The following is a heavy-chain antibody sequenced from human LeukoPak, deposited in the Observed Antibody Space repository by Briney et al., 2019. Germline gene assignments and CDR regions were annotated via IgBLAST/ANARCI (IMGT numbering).Heavy chain of an antibody. D-gene: IGHD6-19*01. CDR1: GYSFSGYY. Sequence: ASVKVSCKASGYSFSGYYVHWVRQAPGQGFELMGRINPNNGGTTYAEKFQGRVTMTRDTSISTIYMELSRLRSDDTAVYYCARDLENTGGWYVGQYYFDYWGQGSLVTVSS. V-gene: IGHV1-2*06. J-gene: IGHJ4*02. CDR3: ARDLENTGGWYVGQYYFDY. CDR2: INPNNGGT.